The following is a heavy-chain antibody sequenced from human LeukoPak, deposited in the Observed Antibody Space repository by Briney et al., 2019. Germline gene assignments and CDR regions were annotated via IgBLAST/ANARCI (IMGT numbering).Heavy chain of an antibody. CDR1: GGXISGYY. J-gene: IGHJ5*02. D-gene: IGHD6-13*01. Sequence: SETLSLTCAVSGGXISGYYCNWIRQPPGKGLEWIGYMYYSGSTNYNPSLKSRVTMSADTSRNQLSLKLSSVTAADTAVYYCARSLPATAAGANWFDPWGQGSLVTVSS. CDR3: ARSLPATAAGANWFDP. V-gene: IGHV4-59*12. CDR2: MYYSGST.